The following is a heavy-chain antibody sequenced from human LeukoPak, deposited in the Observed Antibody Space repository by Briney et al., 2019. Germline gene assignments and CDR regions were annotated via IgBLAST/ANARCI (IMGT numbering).Heavy chain of an antibody. Sequence: ASVKVSCTASGYTFTSYYMHWVRQATGQGLEWMGIINPSGDSTGYAQKFQGRVTMTRDTSTSTVYMELSSLRSEDTAVYYCARGGTTGIAENNFDYWGQGTLVTVSS. CDR2: INPSGDST. D-gene: IGHD6-13*01. V-gene: IGHV1-46*01. CDR1: GYTFTSYY. J-gene: IGHJ4*02. CDR3: ARGGTTGIAENNFDY.